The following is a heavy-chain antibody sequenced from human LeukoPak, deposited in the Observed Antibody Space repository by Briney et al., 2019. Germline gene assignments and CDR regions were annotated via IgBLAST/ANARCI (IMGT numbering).Heavy chain of an antibody. CDR1: GGSISSYY. CDR3: ARYYYDSSGYFGDWFDP. Sequence: SETLSPTCTVSGGSISSYYWSWIRQPPGKGLEWIGYIYYSGSTNYNPSLKSRVTISVDTSKNQFSLKLSSVTAADTAVYYCARYYYDSSGYFGDWFDPWGQGTLVTVSS. J-gene: IGHJ5*02. CDR2: IYYSGST. V-gene: IGHV4-59*08. D-gene: IGHD3-22*01.